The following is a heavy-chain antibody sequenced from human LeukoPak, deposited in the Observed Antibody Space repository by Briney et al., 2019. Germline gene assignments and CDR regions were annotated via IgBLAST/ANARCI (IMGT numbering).Heavy chain of an antibody. J-gene: IGHJ4*02. Sequence: PGGSLRLSCAASGFTFSSYSMNWVRQAPGKGLEWVSSISSSSSYIYYADSVKGRFTISRDNAKNSLYLQMNSPRAEDTAVYYCARADLSRGYYFDYWGQGTLVTVSS. D-gene: IGHD3-10*01. V-gene: IGHV3-21*01. CDR3: ARADLSRGYYFDY. CDR2: ISSSSSYI. CDR1: GFTFSSYS.